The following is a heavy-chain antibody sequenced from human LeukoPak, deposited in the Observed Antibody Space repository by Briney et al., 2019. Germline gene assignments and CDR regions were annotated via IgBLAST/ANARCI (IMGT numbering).Heavy chain of an antibody. D-gene: IGHD3-22*01. CDR1: GYTFTSYG. V-gene: IGHV1-18*01. J-gene: IGHJ6*02. CDR2: ISAYNGNT. Sequence: ASVNVSCKASGYTFTSYGISWVRQAPGQGLEWMGWISAYNGNTNYAQKLQGRVTMTTDTSTSTAYMELRSLRSDDTAVYYCASDGYYYDSSGYYRNYYYYGMDVWGQGTTVTVSS. CDR3: ASDGYYYDSSGYYRNYYYYGMDV.